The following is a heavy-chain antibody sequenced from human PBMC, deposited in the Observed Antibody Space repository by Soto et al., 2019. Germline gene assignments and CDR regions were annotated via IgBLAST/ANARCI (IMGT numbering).Heavy chain of an antibody. D-gene: IGHD3-22*01. CDR3: ARQIYDSDTGPNFQYYFDS. CDR2: IDPSDSQT. Sequence: GESLKISCKGSGYSFAGYWITWVRQKPGKGLEWMGRIDPSDSQTYYSPSFRGHVTISVTKSITTVFLQWCSLRASDTAMYYCARQIYDSDTGPNFQYYFDSWGQGTPVTVSS. V-gene: IGHV5-10-1*01. J-gene: IGHJ4*02. CDR1: GYSFAGYW.